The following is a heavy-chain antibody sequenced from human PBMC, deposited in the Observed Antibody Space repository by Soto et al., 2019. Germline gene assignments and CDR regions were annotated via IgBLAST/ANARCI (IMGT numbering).Heavy chain of an antibody. V-gene: IGHV1-3*01. CDR1: GYTFTSYA. CDR2: INAGNGNT. J-gene: IGHJ4*02. CDR3: ARGPGGPDGPGDY. Sequence: QVQLVQSGAEVKKPGASVKVSCKASGYTFTSYAMHWVRQALGQRLEWMGWINAGNGNTKYSQKFQGRVTITRDTXASTDYMELSSLRSADTAVYYCARGPGGPDGPGDYWGQGTLVTVSS. D-gene: IGHD2-15*01.